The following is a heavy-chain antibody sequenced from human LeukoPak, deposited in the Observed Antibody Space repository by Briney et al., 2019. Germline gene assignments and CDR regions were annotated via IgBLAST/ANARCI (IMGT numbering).Heavy chain of an antibody. Sequence: ASVKVSCXASGYTFTGYYMHWVRQAPGQGLEWMGRINPNSGGTNYAQKFQGRVTMTRDTSISTAYMELSRLRSGDTAVYYCARVSGYYYYFDYWGQGTLVTVSS. D-gene: IGHD3-22*01. V-gene: IGHV1-2*06. J-gene: IGHJ4*02. CDR3: ARVSGYYYYFDY. CDR1: GYTFTGYY. CDR2: INPNSGGT.